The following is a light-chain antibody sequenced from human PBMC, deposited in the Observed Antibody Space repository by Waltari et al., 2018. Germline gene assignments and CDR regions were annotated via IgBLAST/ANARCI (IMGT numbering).Light chain of an antibody. CDR1: QGVSMY. V-gene: IGKV3-11*01. Sequence: EVVLTQSPATLSLSPGDTATLSCRASQGVSMYLAWYQHRPGQGPRLLIYDATNRATDIPARFGGSGSGTDFTLTISSLDPEDFAVYFCQQRSNWPMTFGGGTKVEIK. J-gene: IGKJ4*01. CDR2: DAT. CDR3: QQRSNWPMT.